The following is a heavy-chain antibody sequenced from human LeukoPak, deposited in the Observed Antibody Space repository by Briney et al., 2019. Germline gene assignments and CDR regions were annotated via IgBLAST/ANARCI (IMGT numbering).Heavy chain of an antibody. V-gene: IGHV3-9*01. Sequence: GRSLRLSCAASGFTFDDYAMHRIRQAPGKGLEWVSGISWNSGSIGYADSVKGRFTISRDNAKNSLYLQMNSLRAEDTALYYCAKAGCSSTSCQVDVWGQGTTVTVSS. CDR1: GFTFDDYA. CDR2: ISWNSGSI. J-gene: IGHJ6*02. D-gene: IGHD2-2*01. CDR3: AKAGCSSTSCQVDV.